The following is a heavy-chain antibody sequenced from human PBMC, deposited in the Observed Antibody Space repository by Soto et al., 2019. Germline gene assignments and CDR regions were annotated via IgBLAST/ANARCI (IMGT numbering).Heavy chain of an antibody. Sequence: QVSLQESGPGLVKPSQTLSLTCFVSGDSITNGDYYLSWIRQPPGKDLEWIAYIYYNGITHYNPSLKCRVTLSFDPSKNHFSLKMTSVTDTDTAVYSCARGIQEGFDPWGQGTLVTVSS. J-gene: IGHJ5*02. CDR3: ARGIQEGFDP. V-gene: IGHV4-30-4*01. CDR1: GDSITNGDYY. D-gene: IGHD5-18*01. CDR2: IYYNGIT.